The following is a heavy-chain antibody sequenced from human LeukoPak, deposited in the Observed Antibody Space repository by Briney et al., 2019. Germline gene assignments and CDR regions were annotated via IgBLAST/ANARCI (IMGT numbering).Heavy chain of an antibody. D-gene: IGHD2-8*02. Sequence: PSETLSLTCTVSGGSISSHYWSWIRQPPGKGLEWIGYIYYSGSTNYNPSLKSRVTISVDTSKNQFSLKLSSVTAADTAVYYCATGTDYYYMDVWGKGTTVTVSS. CDR3: ATGTDYYYMDV. CDR1: GGSISSHY. V-gene: IGHV4-59*11. CDR2: IYYSGST. J-gene: IGHJ6*03.